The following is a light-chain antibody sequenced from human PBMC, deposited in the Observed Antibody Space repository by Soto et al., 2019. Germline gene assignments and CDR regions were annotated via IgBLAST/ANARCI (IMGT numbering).Light chain of an antibody. Sequence: EIVMTQSPATLSVSPGERATLSCRASQSVSSNLAWYQQKPGRAPRLLIYGASTRATGIPARFSGSGSGTEFTLTISRLQSEDVEVYYCQQYNNWLITFGQGTRLEIK. CDR2: GAS. CDR1: QSVSSN. V-gene: IGKV3-15*01. CDR3: QQYNNWLIT. J-gene: IGKJ5*01.